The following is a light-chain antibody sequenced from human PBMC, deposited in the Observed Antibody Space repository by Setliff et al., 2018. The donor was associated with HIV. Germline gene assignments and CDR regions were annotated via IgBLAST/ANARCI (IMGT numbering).Light chain of an antibody. J-gene: IGLJ1*01. CDR3: CSNADTYTSFYV. CDR2: DVT. Sequence: QSVLAQPASVSGSPGQSITISCTGTSSDVGGYSHVSWYQQHPGKAPKLMIYDVTKRPSGVPDRFSGSRSGNTASLTISGLRADDEGDYYCCSNADTYTSFYVFGTGTKVTVL. CDR1: SSDVGGYSH. V-gene: IGLV2-11*01.